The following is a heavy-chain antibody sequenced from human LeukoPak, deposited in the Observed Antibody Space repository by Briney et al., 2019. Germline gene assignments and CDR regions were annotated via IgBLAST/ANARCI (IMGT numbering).Heavy chain of an antibody. CDR3: ARSHPSSSWYVGFDY. CDR1: GGSISSGGHF. Sequence: SETLSLTCTVSGGSISSGGHFWSWIRQPPGKGLEWIGYIYYSGSTNYNPSLKSRVTISVDTSKNQFSLKLSSVTAADTAVYYCARSHPSSSWYVGFDYWGQGTLVTVSS. J-gene: IGHJ4*02. V-gene: IGHV4-61*08. CDR2: IYYSGST. D-gene: IGHD6-13*01.